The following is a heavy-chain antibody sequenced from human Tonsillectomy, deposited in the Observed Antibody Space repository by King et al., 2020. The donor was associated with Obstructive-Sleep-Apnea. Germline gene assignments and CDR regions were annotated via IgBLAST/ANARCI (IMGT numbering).Heavy chain of an antibody. CDR3: ARGEDYYDSSGYHR. CDR1: GVSFSGYY. V-gene: IGHV4-34*01. D-gene: IGHD3-22*01. CDR2: INHSGST. J-gene: IGHJ5*02. Sequence: VQLQQWGAGLLKPSETLSLTCAVYGVSFSGYYWSWIRQPPGKGLEWIWEINHSGSTNYNPSLKSRVTISVDTSKNQFSLKLSSVTAADTAVYYCARGEDYYDSSGYHRWGQGTLVTVSS.